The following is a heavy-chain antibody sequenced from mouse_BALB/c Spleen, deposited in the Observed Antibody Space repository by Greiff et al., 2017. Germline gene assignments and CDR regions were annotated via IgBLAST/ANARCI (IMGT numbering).Heavy chain of an antibody. CDR2: ISSGGSYT. CDR3: ARDGGVSFAY. CDR1: GFTFSSYA. J-gene: IGHJ3*01. Sequence: EVQRVESGGGLVKPGGSLKLSCAASGFTFSSYAMSWVRQSPEKRLEWVAEISSGGSYTYYPDTVTGRFTISRDNAKNTLYLEMSSLRSEDTAMYYCARDGGVSFAYWGQGTLVTVSA. V-gene: IGHV5-9-4*01.